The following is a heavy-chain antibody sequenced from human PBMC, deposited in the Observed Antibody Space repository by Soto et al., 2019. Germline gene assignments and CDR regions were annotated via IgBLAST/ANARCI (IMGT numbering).Heavy chain of an antibody. Sequence: QVQLQQWGTGQLKSSETLSLTCAVNGGSFSGYYWSWIRQPPGKGLEWIGEIHHSGSSNYNPSLKSRVTISLYTSKNQFSLKLNSVTAADTAVYYCATIVVVASTMRDDAFDIWGQGTMVTVSS. V-gene: IGHV4-34*01. CDR1: GGSFSGYY. J-gene: IGHJ3*02. D-gene: IGHD2-2*01. CDR2: IHHSGSS. CDR3: ATIVVVASTMRDDAFDI.